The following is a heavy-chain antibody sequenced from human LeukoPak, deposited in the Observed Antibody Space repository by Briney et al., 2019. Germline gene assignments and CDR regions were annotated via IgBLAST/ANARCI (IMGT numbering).Heavy chain of an antibody. CDR2: ISHSGST. CDR3: ARGLYGSGSYYKDDY. V-gene: IGHV4-34*01. J-gene: IGHJ4*02. CDR1: GGSFSGYY. D-gene: IGHD3-10*01. Sequence: SETLSLTCVVYGGSFSGYYWNWIRQPPGKGLEWIGEISHSGSTNYNPSLKSRVTISVDTSKNQFSLKLSSVTAADTAVYYCARGLYGSGSYYKDDYWGQGSLVTVSS.